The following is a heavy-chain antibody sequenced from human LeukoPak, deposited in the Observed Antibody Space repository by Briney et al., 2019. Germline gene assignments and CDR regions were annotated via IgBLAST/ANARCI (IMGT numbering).Heavy chain of an antibody. Sequence: GGSLRLSCAASGFTFSSYAMSWVRQAPGKGLEWVSAISGSGGSTYYADSVKGRFTISRDNSKNTLYLQMNSLRAEDTAVYYCAKDEGHCSGGSCYYFDYWGQGTLVTVSS. CDR3: AKDEGHCSGGSCYYFDY. CDR2: ISGSGGST. CDR1: GFTFSSYA. D-gene: IGHD2-15*01. V-gene: IGHV3-23*01. J-gene: IGHJ4*02.